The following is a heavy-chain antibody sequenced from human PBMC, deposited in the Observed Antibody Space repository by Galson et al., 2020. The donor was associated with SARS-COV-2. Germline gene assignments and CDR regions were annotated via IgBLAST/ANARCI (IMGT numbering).Heavy chain of an antibody. CDR1: GGSISSYY. CDR2: IYYSGST. CDR3: ARVGSSWDFDY. D-gene: IGHD6-13*01. J-gene: IGHJ4*02. V-gene: IGHV4-59*01. Sequence: ETSETLSLTCTVSGGSISSYYWSWIRQPPGKGLEWIGYIYYSGSTNYNPSLKSRVTISVDTSNNQFSLKLSSVTAADTAVYYCARVGSSWDFDYWGQGALVTVSS.